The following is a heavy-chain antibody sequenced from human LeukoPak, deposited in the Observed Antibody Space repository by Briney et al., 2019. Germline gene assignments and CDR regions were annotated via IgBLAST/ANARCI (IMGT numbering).Heavy chain of an antibody. Sequence: ASVKVSCKASGGTFSSYEISWVRQAPGQGLEWMGGIIPMFGTAKYAQKFQGRVTITTDKSTSTAYMELSSLRSEDTAVYYCARSMSTVTTRFFDLWGRGTLVTVSS. CDR2: IIPMFGTA. CDR3: ARSMSTVTTRFFDL. CDR1: GGTFSSYE. J-gene: IGHJ2*01. D-gene: IGHD4-17*01. V-gene: IGHV1-69*05.